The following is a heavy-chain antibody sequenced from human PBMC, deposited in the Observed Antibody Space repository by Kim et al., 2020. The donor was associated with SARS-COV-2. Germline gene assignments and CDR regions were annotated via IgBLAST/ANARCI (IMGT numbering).Heavy chain of an antibody. J-gene: IGHJ4*02. CDR2: IKQDGSEK. V-gene: IGHV3-7*01. D-gene: IGHD3-22*01. CDR1: GFTFSSYW. Sequence: GGSLRLSCAASGFTFSSYWMSWVRQAPGKGLEWVANIKQDGSEKYYVDSVKGRFTISRDNAKNSLYLQMNSLRAEDTAVYYCARGALSKKSKTKYYYDSSGYQPGRYWGQGTLVTVSS. CDR3: ARGALSKKSKTKYYYDSSGYQPGRY.